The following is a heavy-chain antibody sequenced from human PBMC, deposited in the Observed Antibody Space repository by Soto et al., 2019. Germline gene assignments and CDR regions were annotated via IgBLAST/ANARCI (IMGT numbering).Heavy chain of an antibody. CDR2: INSDGSST. Sequence: GGSLRLSCAASGFTFSSYWMHWVCQAPGKGLVWVSRINSDGSSTSYADSVKGRFTISRDNAKNTLYLQMNSLRAEDTAVYYCARTGYYYGSGSYYAFDIWGQGTMVTVSS. D-gene: IGHD3-10*01. J-gene: IGHJ3*02. V-gene: IGHV3-74*01. CDR3: ARTGYYYGSGSYYAFDI. CDR1: GFTFSSYW.